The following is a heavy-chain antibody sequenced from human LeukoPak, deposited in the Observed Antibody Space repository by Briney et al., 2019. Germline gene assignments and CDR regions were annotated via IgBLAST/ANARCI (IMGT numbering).Heavy chain of an antibody. Sequence: GGSLRLSCAASGFTFSSYGMTWVRQAPGKGLEWVSYISSSSSTIYYADSVKGRFTISRDKSKNTLYLQMNSLSAEDTAVYHCARFIAAPYYFDSWGRGTLVTVSS. CDR2: ISSSSSTI. J-gene: IGHJ4*02. V-gene: IGHV3-48*01. CDR1: GFTFSSYG. CDR3: ARFIAAPYYFDS. D-gene: IGHD6-13*01.